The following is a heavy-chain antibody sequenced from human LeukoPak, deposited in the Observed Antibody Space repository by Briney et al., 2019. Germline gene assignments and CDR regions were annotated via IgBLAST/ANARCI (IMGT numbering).Heavy chain of an antibody. CDR3: ARRGLGDSIAAAGHDY. J-gene: IGHJ4*02. CDR2: IYHSGST. CDR1: GGSISSSNW. D-gene: IGHD6-13*01. Sequence: SGTLSLTCAVSGGSISSSNWWSWVRQPPGKGLEWIGEIYHSGSTNYNPSLKSRVTISVDKSKNQFSLKLSSVTAADTAVYYCARRGLGDSIAAAGHDYWGQGTLVTVSS. V-gene: IGHV4-4*02.